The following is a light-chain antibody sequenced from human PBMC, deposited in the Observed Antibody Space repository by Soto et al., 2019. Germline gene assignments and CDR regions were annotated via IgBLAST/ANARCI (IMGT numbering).Light chain of an antibody. CDR1: QSVTSSY. Sequence: VLTQSPGTLSLSPGERATLSCRASQSVTSSYLAWYQLKPGQAPRLLIYGASSRAIGIPDRFSGSGSGTDFTLTISRLDPEDFAVYFCQQYGSSPRTFGQGTKVDNK. CDR2: GAS. CDR3: QQYGSSPRT. V-gene: IGKV3-20*01. J-gene: IGKJ1*01.